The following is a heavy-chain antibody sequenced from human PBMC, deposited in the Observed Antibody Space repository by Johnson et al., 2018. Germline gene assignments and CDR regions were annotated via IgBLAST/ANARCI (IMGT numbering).Heavy chain of an antibody. CDR2: IIPLLVTT. CDR3: ARSAYYYHTGYFQH. D-gene: IGHD3-22*01. V-gene: IGHV1-69*01. CDR1: RDTFVDYA. Sequence: QVQLVQSAPEVKTHGSSVKISCKASRDTFVDYAITWVRQAPGQGLEWMGGIIPLLVTTNYAEKFQGRITITAGESTSTVYMELSSLRSQDSAVYYCARSAYYYHTGYFQHWGQGSLVTVSA. J-gene: IGHJ1*01.